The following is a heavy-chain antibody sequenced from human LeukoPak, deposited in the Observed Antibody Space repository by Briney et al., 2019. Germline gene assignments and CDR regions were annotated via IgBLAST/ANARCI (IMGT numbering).Heavy chain of an antibody. Sequence: SETLSLTCSVSGGSVSSSDHYWGWIRQPPGKRPEWIGRIYHSGRTYYKPSLESRVTMSVDTSKNQFSLKLSSVTAADTAVYYCARGLSDCSSTSCYPPKRWFDPWGQGTLVTVSS. CDR3: ARGLSDCSSTSCYPPKRWFDP. J-gene: IGHJ5*02. CDR1: GGSVSSSDHY. D-gene: IGHD2-2*01. CDR2: IYHSGRT. V-gene: IGHV4-39*01.